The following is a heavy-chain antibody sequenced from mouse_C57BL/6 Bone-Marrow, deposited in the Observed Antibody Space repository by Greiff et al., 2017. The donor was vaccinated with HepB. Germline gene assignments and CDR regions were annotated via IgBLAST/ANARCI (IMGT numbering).Heavy chain of an antibody. CDR2: IDPSDSYT. D-gene: IGHD3-2*02. CDR3: AREGDSSGYALDY. V-gene: IGHV1-59*01. J-gene: IGHJ2*01. CDR1: GYTFTSYW. Sequence: QVQLKQPGAELVRPGTSVKLSCKASGYTFTSYWMHWVKQRPGQGLEWIGVIDPSDSYTNYNQKFQGKATLTVYTSSTTAYIQLSSLTSEDSAVYYCAREGDSSGYALDYWGQGTTLTVSS.